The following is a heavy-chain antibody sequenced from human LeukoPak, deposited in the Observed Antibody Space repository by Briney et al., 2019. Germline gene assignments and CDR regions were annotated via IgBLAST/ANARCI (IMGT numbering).Heavy chain of an antibody. CDR2: IYTSGST. CDR1: GGSISSYY. CDR3: ARDHYDSSGEYYFDY. J-gene: IGHJ4*02. D-gene: IGHD3-22*01. V-gene: IGHV4-4*07. Sequence: SETLSLTCTVSGGSISSYYWSWIRQPAGKGLEWIGRIYTSGSTNYNPSLKSRVTMSVDTSKDQFSLKLSSVTAADTAVYYCARDHYDSSGEYYFDYWGQGTLVTVPS.